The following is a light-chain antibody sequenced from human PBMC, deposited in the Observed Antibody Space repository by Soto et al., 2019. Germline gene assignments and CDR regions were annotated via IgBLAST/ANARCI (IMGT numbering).Light chain of an antibody. CDR1: QSISSSY. CDR2: GAS. Sequence: EIVLTQSPGTLSLSPGERATLSCRASQSISSSYLAWYQQRPGQAPRLLIFGASYRATGNPDRFSGSGSGTDFTLTISRLETEDFAVYYCQQYSSSPPEFTFGPGTKVDSK. V-gene: IGKV3-20*01. J-gene: IGKJ3*01. CDR3: QQYSSSPPEFT.